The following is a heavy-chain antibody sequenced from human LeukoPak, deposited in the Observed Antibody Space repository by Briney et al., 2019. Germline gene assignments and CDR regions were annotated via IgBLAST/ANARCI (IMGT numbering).Heavy chain of an antibody. CDR1: GGSNNSYY. CDR2: THPSGNT. CDR3: ARKAPKKGWFDP. V-gene: IGHV4-4*09. Sequence: SQTLSLSCTGSGGSNNSYYWSWIRQPPGKELEWIGYTHPSGNTNYSPSLKTRITISIDTSRNQFSLKLSSVTAADTAVYYCARKAPKKGWFDPWGQGTLVTVSS. J-gene: IGHJ5*02.